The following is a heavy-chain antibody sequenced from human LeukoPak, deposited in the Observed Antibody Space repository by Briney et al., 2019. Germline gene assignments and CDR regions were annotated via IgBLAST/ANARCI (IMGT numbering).Heavy chain of an antibody. CDR3: ARELVVVTTSGVHYYGMDV. J-gene: IGHJ6*02. D-gene: IGHD3-22*01. CDR2: TYYRSKWSN. Sequence: SQTLSLTCAISGDXVSTNSAAWNWIRQSPSRGLEWLGRTYYRSKWSNDYAVSVKSRITLNPDTSKNQFSLQLNSVTPEDTAVYYCARELVVVTTSGVHYYGMDVWGQGTTVIVSS. V-gene: IGHV6-1*01. CDR1: GDXVSTNSAA.